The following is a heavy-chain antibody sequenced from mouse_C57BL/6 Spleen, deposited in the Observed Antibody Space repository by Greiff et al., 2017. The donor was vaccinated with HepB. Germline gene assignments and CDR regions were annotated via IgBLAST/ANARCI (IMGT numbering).Heavy chain of an antibody. J-gene: IGHJ3*01. CDR1: GYTFTSYW. CDR2: IHPSDSDT. CDR3: AIWNYCGSYFGVWFAY. Sequence: QVQLQQPGAELVKPGASVKVSCKASGYTFTSYWMHWVKQRPGQGLEWIGRIHPSDSDTNYNQKFKGKAKLTVDKSASPAYMQRSRLTSEDSAVYYCAIWNYCGSYFGVWFAYWGQGTLVTVSA. V-gene: IGHV1-74*01. D-gene: IGHD1-1*01.